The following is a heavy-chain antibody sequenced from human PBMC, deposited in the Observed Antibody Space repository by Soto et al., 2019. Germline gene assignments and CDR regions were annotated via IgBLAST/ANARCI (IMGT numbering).Heavy chain of an antibody. J-gene: IGHJ6*02. Sequence: QVQLVQSGAEVKKPGSSVKVSCKASGGTFSSYAISWVRQAPGQGLEWMGGIIPIFGTANYAQKFQGRVTITADESTSTGYRELSRLRSEDTAVSYGARDNGGAVAGTEYHGMDVWGQGTTVTVSS. CDR2: IIPIFGTA. CDR1: GGTFSSYA. D-gene: IGHD6-19*01. V-gene: IGHV1-69*12. CDR3: ARDNGGAVAGTEYHGMDV.